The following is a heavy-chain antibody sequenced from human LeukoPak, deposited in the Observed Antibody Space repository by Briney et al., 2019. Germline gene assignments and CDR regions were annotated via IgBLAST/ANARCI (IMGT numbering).Heavy chain of an antibody. CDR3: ARDAGYVDTAIDY. CDR1: GFTVSSYA. CDR2: ISYDGSNK. J-gene: IGHJ4*02. D-gene: IGHD5-18*01. V-gene: IGHV3-30*01. Sequence: PGGSLRLSCAASGFTVSSYAMHWVRQAPGKGLEWVAVISYDGSNKYYADSVKGRFTISRDNSKNTLYLQMNSLRAEDTAVYYCARDAGYVDTAIDYWGQGTLVTVSS.